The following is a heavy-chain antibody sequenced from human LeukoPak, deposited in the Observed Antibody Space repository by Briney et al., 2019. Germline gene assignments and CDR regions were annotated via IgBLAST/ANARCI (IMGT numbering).Heavy chain of an antibody. J-gene: IGHJ4*02. CDR1: GFTFSTYA. D-gene: IGHD3-3*01. Sequence: GGSLRLSCAASGFTFSTYAMSWVRQAPGKGLEWVANIKLDGSEKNYVDSVKGRFTISRDNTKNSLYLQMNSLRVEDTAVFYCARDQYDTWSRRGNFDSWGQGTLVIVSS. CDR2: IKLDGSEK. V-gene: IGHV3-7*03. CDR3: ARDQYDTWSRRGNFDS.